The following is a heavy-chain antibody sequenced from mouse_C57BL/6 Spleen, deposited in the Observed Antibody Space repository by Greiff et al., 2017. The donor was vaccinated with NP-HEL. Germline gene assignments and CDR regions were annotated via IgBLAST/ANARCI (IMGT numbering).Heavy chain of an antibody. CDR1: GYSFTGYY. CDR2: INPSTGGT. Sequence: VQLQQSGPELVKPGASVKISCKASGYSFTGYYMNWVKQSPEKSLEWIGEINPSTGGTTYNPKFKAKATLTVDKSSSTAYMQLKSLTSEDSAVYYCARERITGTEGFDDWGQGTTLTVSS. CDR3: ARERITGTEGFDD. V-gene: IGHV1-42*01. D-gene: IGHD4-1*01. J-gene: IGHJ2*01.